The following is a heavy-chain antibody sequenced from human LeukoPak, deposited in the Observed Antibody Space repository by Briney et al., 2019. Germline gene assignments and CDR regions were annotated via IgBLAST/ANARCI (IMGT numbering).Heavy chain of an antibody. CDR1: GFTVSSNY. J-gene: IGHJ3*02. Sequence: GGSLRLSCAASGFTVSSNYMNWVRQAPGKGLEWVSYISSSGSTIYYADSVKGRFTISRDNAKNSLYLQMNSLRAEDTAVYYCAADPAKPERNAFDIWGQGTMVTVSS. V-gene: IGHV3-48*04. D-gene: IGHD5-18*01. CDR2: ISSSGSTI. CDR3: AADPAKPERNAFDI.